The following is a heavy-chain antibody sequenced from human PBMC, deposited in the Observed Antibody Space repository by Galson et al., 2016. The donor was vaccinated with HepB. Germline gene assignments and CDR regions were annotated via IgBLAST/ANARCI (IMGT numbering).Heavy chain of an antibody. CDR2: IHPGDSDI. CDR3: ARHDFNWNYYYYYMDV. Sequence: QSGAEVKKPGESLRISCKGSGYSFTSYWIGWVRQMPGKGLEWMGIIHPGDSDIRYSPSFKGQVTISVDTSNSTAYLQSSSLKASDTAMYYCARHDFNWNYYYYYMDVWGKGTTVTVSS. J-gene: IGHJ6*03. CDR1: GYSFTSYW. D-gene: IGHD1-20*01. V-gene: IGHV5-51*01.